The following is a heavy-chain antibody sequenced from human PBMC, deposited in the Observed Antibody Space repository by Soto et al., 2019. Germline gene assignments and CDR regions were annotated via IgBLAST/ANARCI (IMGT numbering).Heavy chain of an antibody. CDR1: GYTFTDYY. J-gene: IGHJ3*02. CDR2: MNPKSGGA. D-gene: IGHD5-18*01. Sequence: ASVKVSCKTSGYTFTDYYTHWVRQAPGQGLEWMGWMNPKSGGAYFAQKFQGRVTLTRDTSIGTAYIEVNSLTSDDTAVYFCTRENIENSDGLYDTFDIWGQRTTVAVS. V-gene: IGHV1-2*02. CDR3: TRENIENSDGLYDTFDI.